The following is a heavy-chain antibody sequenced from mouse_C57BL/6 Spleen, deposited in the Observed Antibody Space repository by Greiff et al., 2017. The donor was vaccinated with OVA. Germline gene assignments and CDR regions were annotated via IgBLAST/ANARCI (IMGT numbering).Heavy chain of an antibody. D-gene: IGHD1-1*01. CDR3: EGWGSSYFDV. J-gene: IGHJ2*01. CDR2: IDPSDSYT. Sequence: QVQLQQSGAELVMPGASVKLSCKASGYTFTSYWMHWVKQRPGQGLEWIGEIDPSDSYTNYNQKFKGKATLTVDKSSSTAYMQLSSLTSEDSAGNYCEGWGSSYFDVWGKGTTLTVSS. CDR1: GYTFTSYW. V-gene: IGHV1-69*01.